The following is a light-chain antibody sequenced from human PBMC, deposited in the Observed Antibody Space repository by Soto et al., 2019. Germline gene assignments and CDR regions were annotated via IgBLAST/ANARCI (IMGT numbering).Light chain of an antibody. J-gene: IGLJ2*01. CDR3: QSYDSSNVV. Sequence: NFMLTQPHSVSESPGKTVTSSCTRSSGSIASNYVQWYQQRPGSAPTTVIYEDNQRPSGVPDRFSGSIDSSSNSASLTISGLKTEEEADYYCQSYDSSNVVFGGGTKLTVL. CDR1: SGSIASNY. CDR2: EDN. V-gene: IGLV6-57*04.